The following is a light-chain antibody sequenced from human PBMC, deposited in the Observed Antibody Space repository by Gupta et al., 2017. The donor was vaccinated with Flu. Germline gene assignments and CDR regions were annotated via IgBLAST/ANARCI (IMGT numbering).Light chain of an antibody. Sequence: QTARLTCEGNNIVTKSVPWYQQKPGQAPVLVVYYDNDRPSWIPDRFSGSNSGNPANLTITRVEVGDEADYYCQVWDRSSDHWVFGGGTKLTVL. V-gene: IGLV3-21*02. CDR2: YDN. CDR1: NIVTKS. J-gene: IGLJ2*01. CDR3: QVWDRSSDHWV.